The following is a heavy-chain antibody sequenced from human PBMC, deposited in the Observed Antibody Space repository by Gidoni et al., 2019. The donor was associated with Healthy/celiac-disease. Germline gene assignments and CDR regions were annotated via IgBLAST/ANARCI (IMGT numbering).Heavy chain of an antibody. CDR1: GFTFSDHY. CDR3: ARVIRWYFDL. J-gene: IGHJ2*01. Sequence: EVQLVESGGGLVQPGGSLRLSCAASGFTFSDHYMDWVRQAPGKGLEWVGRTRNKANSYTTEYAASVKGRFTISRDDSKNSLYLQMNSLKTEDTAVYYCARVIRWYFDLWGRGTLVTVSS. CDR2: TRNKANSYTT. V-gene: IGHV3-72*01.